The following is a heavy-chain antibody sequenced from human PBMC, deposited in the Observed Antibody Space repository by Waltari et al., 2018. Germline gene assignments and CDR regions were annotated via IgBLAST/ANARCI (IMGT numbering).Heavy chain of an antibody. CDR1: GFTFDDYA. V-gene: IGHV3-43D*04. J-gene: IGHJ4*02. Sequence: EVQLVESGGVVVQPGGSLRLSCAASGFTFDDYAMHWVRQAPGKGLAWVSLISWDGGSTYYADSVKGRFTISRDNSKNSLYLQMNSLRAEDTALYYCAKAETDSGSYLDYWGQGTLVTVSS. CDR2: ISWDGGST. D-gene: IGHD1-26*01. CDR3: AKAETDSGSYLDY.